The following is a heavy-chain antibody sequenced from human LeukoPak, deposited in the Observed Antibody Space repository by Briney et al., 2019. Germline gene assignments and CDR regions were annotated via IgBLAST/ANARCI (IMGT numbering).Heavy chain of an antibody. CDR2: IRSDGSNK. V-gene: IGHV3-30*02. CDR3: ARGWGGRYFDWLLPTHAFDI. J-gene: IGHJ3*02. CDR1: GFTFSSYE. D-gene: IGHD3-9*01. Sequence: HPGGSLRLSCAASGFTFSSYEMNWVRQAPGKGLEWVALIRSDGSNKYYAESVKGRFTISRDSSKNTLFLQMNSLRVEDTAVYYCARGWGGRYFDWLLPTHAFDIWGQGTMVTVSS.